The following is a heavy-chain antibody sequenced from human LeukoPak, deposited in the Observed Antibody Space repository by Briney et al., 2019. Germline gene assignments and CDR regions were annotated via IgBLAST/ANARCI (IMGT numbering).Heavy chain of an antibody. D-gene: IGHD5-12*01. CDR2: INPNSAGT. J-gene: IGHJ4*02. CDR1: GYTFTGYY. V-gene: IGHV1-2*04. CDR3: ARGYSGYDWLFDY. Sequence: ASVKVSCKASGYTFTGYYMHWVRQAPGQGLEWMGWINPNSAGTNYAQKFQGWVTMTRDTSISTAYMELSRLRSDDTAVYYCARGYSGYDWLFDYWGQGTLVTVSS.